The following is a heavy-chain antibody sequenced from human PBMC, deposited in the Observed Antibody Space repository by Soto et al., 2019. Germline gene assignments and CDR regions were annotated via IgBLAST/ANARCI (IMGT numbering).Heavy chain of an antibody. CDR3: ASTDRGGHRDY. V-gene: IGHV3-11*05. CDR2: ISSSSSYT. J-gene: IGHJ4*02. Sequence: QVQLVESGGGLVKPGGSLRLSCAASGFTFSDYYMSWIRQAPGKGLEWVSYISSSSSYTNYADSVKGRFTISRDNAKNSLYLQMNSLRAEDTAVYYCASTDRGGHRDYWGQGTLVTVSS. D-gene: IGHD3-16*01. CDR1: GFTFSDYY.